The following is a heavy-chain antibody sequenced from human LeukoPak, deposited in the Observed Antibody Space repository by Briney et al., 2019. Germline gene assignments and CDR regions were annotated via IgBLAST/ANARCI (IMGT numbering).Heavy chain of an antibody. CDR3: VKVAKYYYGSETYYLFDH. Sequence: PGESLRLSCAASGFTFTTFCMRWVRQWPGKGLECVADINKDGAATHYADSLKGRFTISRDNPKSTLDLHMDSLRAEDTGVYYCVKVAKYYYGSETYYLFDHWGQGTPVTVSS. V-gene: IGHV3-7*01. J-gene: IGHJ1*01. D-gene: IGHD3-10*01. CDR2: INKDGAAT. CDR1: GFTFTTFC.